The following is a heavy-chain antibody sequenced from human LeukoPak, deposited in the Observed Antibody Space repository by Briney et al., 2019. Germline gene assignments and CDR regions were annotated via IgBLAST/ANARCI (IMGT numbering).Heavy chain of an antibody. CDR1: GASITSYY. D-gene: IGHD4-23*01. CDR3: AKGGTVAFDY. Sequence: SETLSVTCTVSGASITSYYWSWIPQSPGKGLEWIGCTYNSDTTNYNPSLKSRLTISVDTSKKQFSLKLSSVTAADTAVYYCAKGGTVAFDYWGQGTLVTVSS. J-gene: IGHJ4*02. CDR2: TYNSDTT. V-gene: IGHV4-59*01.